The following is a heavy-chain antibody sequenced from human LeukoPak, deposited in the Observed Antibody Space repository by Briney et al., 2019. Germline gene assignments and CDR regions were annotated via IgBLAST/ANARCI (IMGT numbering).Heavy chain of an antibody. Sequence: GGSLRLSCAASGFTFSNAWMSWVRQAPGKGLEWVAGISDSGRSTNYADSVKGRFTISRDNSKNTLYLQMNSLRAEDAAVYFCAKNSGYSWQYFFDYWGQGTLVTVSS. CDR1: GFTFSNAW. V-gene: IGHV3-23*01. CDR2: ISDSGRST. D-gene: IGHD6-25*01. J-gene: IGHJ4*02. CDR3: AKNSGYSWQYFFDY.